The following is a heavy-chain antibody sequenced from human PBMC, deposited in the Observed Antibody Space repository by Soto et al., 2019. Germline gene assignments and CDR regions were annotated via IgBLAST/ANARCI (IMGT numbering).Heavy chain of an antibody. D-gene: IGHD3-22*01. Sequence: SVKFSCKASGGTFGSDAITWVRQAPGQGVEWVGRIIPIFGTTNYAQNLQGRVTISADKSTLTSYMELHSLTSDDTALYYCARDRTDSGYYTNWLDPWGKGTQVTVS. CDR2: IIPIFGTT. CDR1: GGTFGSDA. V-gene: IGHV1-69*06. CDR3: ARDRTDSGYYTNWLDP. J-gene: IGHJ5*02.